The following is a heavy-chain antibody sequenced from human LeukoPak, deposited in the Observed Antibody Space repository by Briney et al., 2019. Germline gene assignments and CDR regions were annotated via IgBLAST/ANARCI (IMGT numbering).Heavy chain of an antibody. D-gene: IGHD1-26*01. Sequence: GGSLRLSCVASGFTVSSYAMHWVRQPIGKGLEWVSALGIAGDTFYPGSVKGRFTISRENAKNSLCLQMNSLRAEVTAIYYCARQKQSHGNFDYWGQGTLVTVSS. V-gene: IGHV3-13*01. CDR3: ARQKQSHGNFDY. CDR2: LGIAGDT. CDR1: GFTVSSYA. J-gene: IGHJ4*02.